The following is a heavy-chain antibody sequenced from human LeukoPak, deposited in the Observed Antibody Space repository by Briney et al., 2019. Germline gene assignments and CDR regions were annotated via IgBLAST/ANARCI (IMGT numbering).Heavy chain of an antibody. CDR2: INPNSGGT. Sequence: ASVKVSCKASGYTFTGYYMHWVRQAPGQGREWRGWINPNSGGTNYAQKFQGRVTMTRDTSISTAYMELSRLRSDDTAVYYCARATYYYYYYMDVWGKGTTVTVSS. J-gene: IGHJ6*03. CDR3: ARATYYYYYYMDV. CDR1: GYTFTGYY. V-gene: IGHV1-2*02.